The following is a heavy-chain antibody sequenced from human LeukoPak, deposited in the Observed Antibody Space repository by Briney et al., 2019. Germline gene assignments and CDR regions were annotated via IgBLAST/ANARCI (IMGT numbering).Heavy chain of an antibody. V-gene: IGHV4-39*07. CDR3: ARAPFIQSDYGGSFDY. CDR2: IYYSGST. J-gene: IGHJ4*02. Sequence: PSETLSLTCTVSGGSISSSSYYWGWIRQPPGKGLEWIGSIYYSGSTNYNPSLKSRVTISVDTSKNQFSLKLSSVTAADTAVYYCARAPFIQSDYGGSFDYWGQGTLVTVSS. D-gene: IGHD4-23*01. CDR1: GGSISSSSYY.